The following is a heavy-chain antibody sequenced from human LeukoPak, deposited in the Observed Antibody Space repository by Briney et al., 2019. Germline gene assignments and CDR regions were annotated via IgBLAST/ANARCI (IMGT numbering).Heavy chain of an antibody. V-gene: IGHV4-59*01. CDR1: GGSISSYY. CDR2: IYYSGST. D-gene: IGHD6-6*01. J-gene: IGHJ4*02. CDR3: ARGGSSSPLDY. Sequence: KTSETLSLTCTVSGGSISSYYWSWIRQPPGKGLEWIGYIYYSGSTNYNSSVKSRVSISVDTSKNQFSLKLNSVTAADTAVYYCARGGSSSPLDYWGQGTLVTVSS.